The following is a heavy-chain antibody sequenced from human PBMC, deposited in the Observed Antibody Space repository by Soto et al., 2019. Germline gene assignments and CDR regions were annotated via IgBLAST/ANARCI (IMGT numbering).Heavy chain of an antibody. J-gene: IGHJ4*02. CDR1: GDSVSSNSAA. D-gene: IGHD3-3*01. Sequence: PSQTLSLTCAISGDSVSSNSAAWNWIRQSPSRGLEWLGRTYYRSKWYSDFALSVKSRITINPDTSKNQFSLHLNSVTPEDTAVYYCARLPLTIFGVVPDYWGQGTLVTVSS. V-gene: IGHV6-1*01. CDR2: TYYRSKWYS. CDR3: ARLPLTIFGVVPDY.